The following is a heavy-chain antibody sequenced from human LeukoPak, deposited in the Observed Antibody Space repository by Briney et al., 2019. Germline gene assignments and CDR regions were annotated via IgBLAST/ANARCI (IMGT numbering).Heavy chain of an antibody. Sequence: SGPALVKPTQTLTLTCTFSGFSLSTNGVRVSWIRQPPGKALEWLARIDWDDDKFYRTSLKTRLTISKDTSENRVVLTMTDMDPVDTATYYSARTTAVATFDYWGQGTLVTVSS. CDR2: IDWDDDK. CDR1: GFSLSTNGVR. D-gene: IGHD4-17*01. J-gene: IGHJ4*02. V-gene: IGHV2-70*04. CDR3: ARTTAVATFDY.